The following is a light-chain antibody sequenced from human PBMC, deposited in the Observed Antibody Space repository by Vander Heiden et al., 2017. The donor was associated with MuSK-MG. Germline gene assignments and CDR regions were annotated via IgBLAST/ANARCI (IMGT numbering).Light chain of an antibody. J-gene: IGKJ2*01. CDR2: AAS. Sequence: DTQMTQSPSSLSASVGDRVTISCRASQSVSTYLNWYQQKPGKAPKLLIHAASSLQSGVPSRFSGSGSGTDFTLTISSLQPEDFAIYYCQQSDSTPRSFGQGTNLEIK. V-gene: IGKV1-39*01. CDR3: QQSDSTPRS. CDR1: QSVSTY.